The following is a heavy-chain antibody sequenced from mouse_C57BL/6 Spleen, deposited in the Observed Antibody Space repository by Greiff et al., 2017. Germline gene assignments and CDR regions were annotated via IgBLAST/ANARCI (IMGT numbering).Heavy chain of an antibody. V-gene: IGHV5-17*01. CDR2: ISSGSSTI. CDR1: GFTFSDYG. Sequence: EVMLVESGGGLVKPGGSLKLSCAASGFTFSDYGMHWVRQAPEKGLVWVAYISSGSSTIYYADTVTGRFTISRDNAKNTLFLQMTSLRSEDTAMXYCARVHDYAGFDYWGQGTTLTVSS. J-gene: IGHJ2*01. CDR3: ARVHDYAGFDY. D-gene: IGHD2-4*01.